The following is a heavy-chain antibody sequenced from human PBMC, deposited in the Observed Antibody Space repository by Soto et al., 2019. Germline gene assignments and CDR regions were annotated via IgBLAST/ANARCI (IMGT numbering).Heavy chain of an antibody. V-gene: IGHV4-31*01. J-gene: IGHJ6*02. CDR1: GASISSGAYF. CDR2: IYYSVST. CDR3: ARDKGPDTYGQTRIRDYSYAMGV. Sequence: QVQLQGSGPRLVKPSQTLSLTCSVSGASISSGAYFWTWIRHHPGKGLEWIGYIYYSVSTSYTYQRPSIQSLVIISVEPSKNLSSLRLTLVTAEDTATYYCARDKGPDTYGQTRIRDYSYAMGVWGQGTTVIVSS. D-gene: IGHD5-18*01.